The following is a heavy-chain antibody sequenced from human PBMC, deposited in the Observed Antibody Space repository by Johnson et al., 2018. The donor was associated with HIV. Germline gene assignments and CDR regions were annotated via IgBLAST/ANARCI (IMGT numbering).Heavy chain of an antibody. D-gene: IGHD5-18*01. CDR3: ARDGRDMVTRGAFDI. CDR2: IFSVGNT. Sequence: VQLVESGGALVQPGGSLRLSCSASGITVSSNHMSWVRQAPGKGLEWVSVIFSVGNTSYTASVRGRFTISRDNSNNMVYLQMNILRPEDTAVYYCARDGRDMVTRGAFDIWGQGTVVTVSS. V-gene: IGHV3-66*02. CDR1: GITVSSNH. J-gene: IGHJ3*02.